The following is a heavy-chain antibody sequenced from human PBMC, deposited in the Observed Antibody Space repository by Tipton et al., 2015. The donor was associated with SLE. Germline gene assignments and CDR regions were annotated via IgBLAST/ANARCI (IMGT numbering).Heavy chain of an antibody. CDR2: ISSSSSSTI. V-gene: IGHV3-48*01. CDR3: ARDVWSGYYRRFDY. Sequence: GSLRLSCAASGFTLSSFDMNWVRQAPGKGLEWISYISSSSSSTIYYAESVMGRFTISRDSAKNSLYLQMNSLRAEDTAVYYCARDVWSGYYRRFDYWGQGTLLTGSS. J-gene: IGHJ4*02. CDR1: GFTLSSFD. D-gene: IGHD3-3*01.